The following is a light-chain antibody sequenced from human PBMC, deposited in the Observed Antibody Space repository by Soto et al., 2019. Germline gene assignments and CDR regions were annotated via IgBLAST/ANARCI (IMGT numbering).Light chain of an antibody. CDR2: GAS. Sequence: EIVMTQYPANRYLSTGERATLSCRASQSVSGNLAWYQQKPGQAPRLLSYGASTRATGIPASFSGSGSGTEFTLTISSLKYEDFAVYYCQQYNNWTPTFGQGTKVDI. J-gene: IGKJ1*01. CDR3: QQYNNWTPT. V-gene: IGKV3-15*01. CDR1: QSVSGN.